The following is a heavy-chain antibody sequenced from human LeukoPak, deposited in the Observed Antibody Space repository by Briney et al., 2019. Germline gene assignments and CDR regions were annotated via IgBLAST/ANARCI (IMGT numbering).Heavy chain of an antibody. Sequence: SETLSLTCTVSGGSVSSGTYYWSWIRQPPGKGLEWIGYIYYSGSTNYNPSLKSRVTISVDTSKNQFSLKLSSVTAADTAVYYCARGYGDYYFDYWGQGTLVTVSS. CDR3: ARGYGDYYFDY. D-gene: IGHD4-17*01. CDR1: GGSVSSGTYY. V-gene: IGHV4-61*01. CDR2: IYYSGST. J-gene: IGHJ4*02.